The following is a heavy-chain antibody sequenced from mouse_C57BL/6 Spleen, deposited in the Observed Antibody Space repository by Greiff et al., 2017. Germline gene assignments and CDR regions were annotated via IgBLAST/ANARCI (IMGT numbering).Heavy chain of an antibody. D-gene: IGHD1-1*01. CDR2: IYPGDGDT. J-gene: IGHJ2*01. Sequence: VKLQESGAELVKPGASVKISCKASGYAFSSYWMHWVKQRPGKGLEWIGQIYPGDGDTNYNGKFKGKATLTADKSSSTAYMQLSSLTSEDSAVYFCARFTTVVASTADWGQGTTLTVSS. CDR1: GYAFSSYW. V-gene: IGHV1-80*01. CDR3: ARFTTVVASTAD.